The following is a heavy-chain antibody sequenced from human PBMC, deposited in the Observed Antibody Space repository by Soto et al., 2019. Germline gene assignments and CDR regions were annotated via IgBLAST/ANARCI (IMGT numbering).Heavy chain of an antibody. V-gene: IGHV4-31*03. CDR1: GASVSTGVYY. CDR2: IDNSGST. Sequence: PSETLSLTCTVSGASVSTGVYYWTWIRQHPGKGLEWIGYIDNSGSTYYNPSLTGRVDISVDTSKNEFSLNLQSLTAADTAFYYCAGAVSDFGVRRYRTSYFDQWGQGILVTVSS. D-gene: IGHD2-21*02. CDR3: AGAVSDFGVRRYRTSYFDQ. J-gene: IGHJ4*02.